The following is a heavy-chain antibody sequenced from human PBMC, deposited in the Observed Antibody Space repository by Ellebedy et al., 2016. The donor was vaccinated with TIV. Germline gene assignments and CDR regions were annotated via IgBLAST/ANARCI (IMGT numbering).Heavy chain of an antibody. Sequence: GGSLRLXXAASGFSSSDYYMSWIRQAPGKGLEWVSYICDSGSMIHYADSVKGRFTISRDNSKNSLYLQMNNLRAEDTAVYYCARISSGRSFYGMDVWGQGTTVTVSS. V-gene: IGHV3-11*01. J-gene: IGHJ6*02. CDR2: ICDSGSMI. CDR3: ARISSGRSFYGMDV. CDR1: GFSSSDYY. D-gene: IGHD6-19*01.